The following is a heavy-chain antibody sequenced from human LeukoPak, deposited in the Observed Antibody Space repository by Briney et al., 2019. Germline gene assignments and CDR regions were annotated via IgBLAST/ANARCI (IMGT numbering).Heavy chain of an antibody. Sequence: GGSLRLSCAASGFTFSNYGMSWVRQAPGKGLEWVSAISGSGGSTYYADSVKGRFTISRDNSNNTLYLQMNSLRAEDTAVYYCAKSMGGWYGYYFYYMDVWGKGTTVTVSS. CDR3: AKSMGGWYGYYFYYMDV. CDR1: GFTFSNYG. V-gene: IGHV3-23*01. D-gene: IGHD6-19*01. CDR2: ISGSGGST. J-gene: IGHJ6*03.